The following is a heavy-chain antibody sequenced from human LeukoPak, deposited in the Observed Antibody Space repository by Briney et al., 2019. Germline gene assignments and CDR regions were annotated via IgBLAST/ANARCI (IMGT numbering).Heavy chain of an antibody. CDR1: GYTFTSYY. CDR3: AREWIQGITMVRGVIDY. D-gene: IGHD3-10*01. Sequence: ASVKVSCKASGYTFTSYYMHWVRQAPGQGLEWMGIINPSGDSTSYAQKFQGRVTMTRDTSTSTVYMELSSLRSEDTAVYYCAREWIQGITMVRGVIDYWGQGTLVTVSS. CDR2: INPSGDST. V-gene: IGHV1-46*01. J-gene: IGHJ4*02.